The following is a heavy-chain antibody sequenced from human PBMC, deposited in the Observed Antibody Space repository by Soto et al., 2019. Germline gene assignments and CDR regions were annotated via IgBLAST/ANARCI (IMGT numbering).Heavy chain of an antibody. D-gene: IGHD1-7*01. V-gene: IGHV1-69*12. Sequence: QVQLVQSGAAVKKPGSSVKVSCKASGGTFSSYAISWVRQAPGQGLEWMGGIIPIFGTANNAQKFQGRVTITADESTSTAYMELSSLRSEDTAVYYCARTGTTAYGMDVWGQGTTVTVSS. CDR3: ARTGTTAYGMDV. CDR1: GGTFSSYA. J-gene: IGHJ6*02. CDR2: IIPIFGTA.